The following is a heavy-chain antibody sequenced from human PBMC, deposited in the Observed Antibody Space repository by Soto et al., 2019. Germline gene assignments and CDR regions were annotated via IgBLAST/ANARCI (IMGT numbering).Heavy chain of an antibody. CDR2: IYYGGST. J-gene: IGHJ4*02. CDR1: GGSVRSDSHY. Sequence: PSETLSLTCTASGGSVRSDSHYWSWIRQPPGKGLEWIGYIYYGGSTNYNPSLKSRVTISVDTSKNQFSLRLTSVTAADTAMYYCARGNWMGDYWGRGTLVTVSS. CDR3: ARGNWMGDY. D-gene: IGHD1-20*01. V-gene: IGHV4-61*01.